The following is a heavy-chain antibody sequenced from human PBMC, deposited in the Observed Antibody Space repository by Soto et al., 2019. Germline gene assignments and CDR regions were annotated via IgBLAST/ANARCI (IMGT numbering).Heavy chain of an antibody. CDR3: GAATGAY. J-gene: IGHJ4*02. D-gene: IGHD2-15*01. CDR1: GFTFSSYT. Sequence: GSLRLSFAASGFTFSSYTMNWVRQAPGKGLEWVSSISRSSSYIYFADSVKGRFTISRDNAKNSLYLQMNSLRAEDTAVYYCGAATGAYWGQGTLVTVSS. V-gene: IGHV3-21*01. CDR2: ISRSSSYI.